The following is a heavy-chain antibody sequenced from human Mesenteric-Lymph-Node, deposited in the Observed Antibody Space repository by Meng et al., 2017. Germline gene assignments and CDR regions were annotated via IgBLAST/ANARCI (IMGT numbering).Heavy chain of an antibody. CDR3: ARVTMIGYFDY. J-gene: IGHJ4*01. D-gene: IGHD3-22*01. Sequence: QVKLGKLGAEGEKLGAYVKGSCKASDYIFTSYGLSWVRQAPGQGLEWMGWISGHNGNTKYAQQFQGRVTMTTDTSTSTAYMELRSLRADDTAVYYCARVTMIGYFDYWGQGTLVTVSS. CDR2: ISGHNGNT. CDR1: DYIFTSYG. V-gene: IGHV1-18*01.